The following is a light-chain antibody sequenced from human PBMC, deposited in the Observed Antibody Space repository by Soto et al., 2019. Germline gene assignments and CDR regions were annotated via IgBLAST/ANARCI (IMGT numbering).Light chain of an antibody. CDR1: SSDVGSYKF. Sequence: QSALTQPASVSGSPGQSITISCTGTSSDVGSYKFVSWYQQHPGKAPKLMIYEGSKRPSGVSNRFSGSKSGNTASLTISGLQAEDEADYYCCSYAGSSTLVFGGGTKQTVL. CDR2: EGS. V-gene: IGLV2-23*01. CDR3: CSYAGSSTLV. J-gene: IGLJ2*01.